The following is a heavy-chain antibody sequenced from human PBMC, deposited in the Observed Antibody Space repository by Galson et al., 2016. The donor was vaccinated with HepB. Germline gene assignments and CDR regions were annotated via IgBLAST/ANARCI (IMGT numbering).Heavy chain of an antibody. CDR2: IHWNDVK. CDR1: GFSLNTRDVA. Sequence: PALVKPTQTLTLTCTFSGFSLNTRDVAVAWIRQPPGKALEWLALIHWNDVKRSSPSLKSRLSITKDTSKNQVVLRRTNMDPVDTATYYCARLSGWSDRHLDSWDQGTLGTVSS. D-gene: IGHD6-19*01. CDR3: ARLSGWSDRHLDS. J-gene: IGHJ4*02. V-gene: IGHV2-5*01.